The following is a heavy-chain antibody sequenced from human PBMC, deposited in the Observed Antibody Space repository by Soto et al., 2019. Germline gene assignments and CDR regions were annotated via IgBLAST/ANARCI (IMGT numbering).Heavy chain of an antibody. Sequence: PGWSLRLSCAASGFTFSSYGMHWVRQAPGKGLEWVAVISYDGSNKYYADSVKGRFTISRDNSKNTLYLQMNSLRAEDTDVYYCEKASRGYSYGHGVDYWGQGTLVTVSS. V-gene: IGHV3-30*18. J-gene: IGHJ4*02. CDR3: EKASRGYSYGHGVDY. CDR1: GFTFSSYG. CDR2: ISYDGSNK. D-gene: IGHD5-18*01.